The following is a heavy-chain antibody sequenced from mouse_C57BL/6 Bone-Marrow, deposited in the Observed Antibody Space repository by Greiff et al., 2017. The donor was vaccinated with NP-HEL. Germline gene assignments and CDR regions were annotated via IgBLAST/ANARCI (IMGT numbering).Heavy chain of an antibody. Sequence: DVQLQESGAELVRPGASVKLSCTASGFNIKDDYMHWVKQRPEQGLEWIGWIDPENGDTEYASKFQGKATITADTSSNTAYLQLSSLTSEDTSVYYCTTLCVYYAMDYWGQGTSVTVSS. J-gene: IGHJ4*01. CDR2: IDPENGDT. V-gene: IGHV14-4*01. CDR1: GFNIKDDY. CDR3: TTLCVYYAMDY.